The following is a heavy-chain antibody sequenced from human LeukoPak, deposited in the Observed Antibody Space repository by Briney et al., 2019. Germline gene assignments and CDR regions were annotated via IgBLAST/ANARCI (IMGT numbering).Heavy chain of an antibody. CDR2: IIPIFGTA. Sequence: SVKVSCKASGYSFSNYGINWVRLVTGQGLEWMGGIIPIFGTANYAQKFQGRVTITTDVSTSTAYMELSSLRSEDTAVYYCARGDGVPAAYWCQGTLVTVSS. CDR1: GYSFSNYG. V-gene: IGHV1-69*05. CDR3: ARGDGVPAAY. D-gene: IGHD2-2*01. J-gene: IGHJ4*02.